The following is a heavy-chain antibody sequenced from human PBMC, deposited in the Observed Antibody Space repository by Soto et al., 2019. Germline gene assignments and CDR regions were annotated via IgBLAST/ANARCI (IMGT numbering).Heavy chain of an antibody. V-gene: IGHV4-59*01. CDR2: IYYSGST. D-gene: IGHD3-3*01. Sequence: PSETLSLTCTVSGGSISIYCWSLIRQPPGKGLEWIGYIYYSGSTNYNPSLKSRVTISVDTSKNQSSLKLSSVTAADTAVYYCASMTPRAFWSGYPSPPYDHYGMDGWGQGNTVAV. CDR3: ASMTPRAFWSGYPSPPYDHYGMDG. CDR1: GGSISIYC. J-gene: IGHJ6*02.